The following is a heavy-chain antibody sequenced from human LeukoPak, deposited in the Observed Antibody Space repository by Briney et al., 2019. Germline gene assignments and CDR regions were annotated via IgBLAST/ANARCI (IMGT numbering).Heavy chain of an antibody. V-gene: IGHV3-21*01. J-gene: IGHJ4*02. CDR2: ISSSSSYI. Sequence: KAGGPLRLSCAASGFTFSSYSMNWVRQAPGKGLEWVSSISSSSSYIYYADSVKGRFTISRDNAKNSLYLQMNSLRAEDTAVYYCARTGGYNGIPNFDYWGQGTLVTVSS. D-gene: IGHD5-12*01. CDR3: ARTGGYNGIPNFDY. CDR1: GFTFSSYS.